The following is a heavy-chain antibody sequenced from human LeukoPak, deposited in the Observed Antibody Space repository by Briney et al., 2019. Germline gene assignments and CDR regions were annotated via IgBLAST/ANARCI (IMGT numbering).Heavy chain of an antibody. CDR2: INPSGGST. V-gene: IGHV1-46*01. D-gene: IGHD3-10*01. J-gene: IGHJ4*02. Sequence: ASVKVSCKASGGTFSSYAISWVRQAPGQGLEWMGIINPSGGSTSYAQKFQGRVTMTRDTSTSTVYMELSSLRSEDTAVYYCARAAMVRGPFDYWGQGTLVTVSS. CDR3: ARAAMVRGPFDY. CDR1: GGTFSSYA.